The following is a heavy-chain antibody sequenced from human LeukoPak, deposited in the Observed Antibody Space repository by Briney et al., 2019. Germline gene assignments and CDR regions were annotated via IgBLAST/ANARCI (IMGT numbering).Heavy chain of an antibody. J-gene: IGHJ4*02. Sequence: GRSLRLSCAASGFTFSSYAMHWVRQAPGKGLEWVAVISYDGSNKYYADSVKGLFTISRDNSKNTLYLQMNSLRAEDTAVYYCARDRVGATDYFDYWGQGTLVTVSS. D-gene: IGHD1-26*01. CDR3: ARDRVGATDYFDY. CDR1: GFTFSSYA. V-gene: IGHV3-30-3*01. CDR2: ISYDGSNK.